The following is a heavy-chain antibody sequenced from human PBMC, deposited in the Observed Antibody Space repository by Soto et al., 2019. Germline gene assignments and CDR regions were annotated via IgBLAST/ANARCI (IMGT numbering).Heavy chain of an antibody. Sequence: QVQLQESGPGLVKPSQTLSLTCTVSGGSISSGDYYWSWIRQPPGKGLEWIGYIYYSGSTYYNPSLKSRVTISVDTSKNQFSLKLSSVTAADTAVYYCARADIVATIWWYFDYWGQGTLVTVSS. CDR1: GGSISSGDYY. D-gene: IGHD5-12*01. CDR3: ARADIVATIWWYFDY. V-gene: IGHV4-30-4*01. J-gene: IGHJ4*02. CDR2: IYYSGST.